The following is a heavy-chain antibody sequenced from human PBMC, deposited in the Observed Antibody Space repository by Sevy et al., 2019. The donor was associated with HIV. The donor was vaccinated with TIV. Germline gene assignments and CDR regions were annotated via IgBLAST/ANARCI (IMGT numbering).Heavy chain of an antibody. CDR3: ARDLEFYDYGDYGPAFMPDY. CDR2: IRFDGSNT. V-gene: IGHV3-33*01. J-gene: IGHJ4*02. D-gene: IGHD4-17*01. Sequence: GGSLRLSCAASGFTFSTYGMHWVRQAPGKGLEWVALIRFDGSNTYYADSVKGRFTISRDIAKNTLHLQMNSLRAEDTAVYYGARDLEFYDYGDYGPAFMPDYWGQGTLVTVSS. CDR1: GFTFSTYG.